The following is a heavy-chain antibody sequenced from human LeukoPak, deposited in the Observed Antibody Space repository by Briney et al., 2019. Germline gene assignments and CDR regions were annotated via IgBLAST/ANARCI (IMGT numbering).Heavy chain of an antibody. CDR2: IKRDGNDK. D-gene: IGHD6-19*01. V-gene: IGHV3-7*01. CDR3: ARALYTSGWYPDYFDY. Sequence: GGSLRLSCEGSGFTFSDYWMGWVRQAPGKGLEWVANIKRDGNDKYYVDSVKGRFTISRDNAENSLYLEVNSLRAEDTAVYYCARALYTSGWYPDYFDYWGQGTLVTVSS. J-gene: IGHJ4*02. CDR1: GFTFSDYW.